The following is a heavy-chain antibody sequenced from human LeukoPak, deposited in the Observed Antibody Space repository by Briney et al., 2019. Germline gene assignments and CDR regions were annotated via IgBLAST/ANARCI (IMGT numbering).Heavy chain of an antibody. CDR3: AKKGYYDGSGYYMYYFDH. J-gene: IGHJ4*02. CDR2: ISGSGDTA. CDR1: GFTFSNYW. V-gene: IGHV3-23*01. Sequence: HAGGSLRLSCVASGFTFSNYWMSWFRQAPGKGLQWVSAISGSGDTAYYADSVKGRFTISRDNSKNTLYLQMNSLRAEDTAVYYCAKKGYYDGSGYYMYYFDHWGQGTLVTVSS. D-gene: IGHD3-22*01.